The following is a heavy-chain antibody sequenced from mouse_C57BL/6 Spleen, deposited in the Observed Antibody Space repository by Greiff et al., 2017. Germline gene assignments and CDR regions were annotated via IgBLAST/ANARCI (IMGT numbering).Heavy chain of an antibody. V-gene: IGHV1-81*01. D-gene: IGHD1-1*01. CDR1: GYTFTSYG. CDR2: IYPRSGNT. Sequence: QVQLKESGAELARPGASVKLSCKASGYTFTSYGISWVKQRTGQGLEWIGEIYPRSGNTYYNEQFKGKATLTADKSSSTAYMELRILTSEDSAVYFGARFYYGSSPSYWYVDVWGTGTTVTVSS. CDR3: ARFYYGSSPSYWYVDV. J-gene: IGHJ1*03.